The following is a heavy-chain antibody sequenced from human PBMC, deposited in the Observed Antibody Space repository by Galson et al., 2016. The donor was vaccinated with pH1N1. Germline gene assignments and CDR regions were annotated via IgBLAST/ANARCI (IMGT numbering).Heavy chain of an antibody. CDR2: IKEDGSAK. Sequence: SLRLSCAASGFTFHTYWMTLLRQAPGKGLESVGNIKEDGSAKYYAGSVKGRCTSSRDNAKNSLYLQMDHLRAEHTAVYFCARGIYGRYHCAIWGQRIMVNVSS. D-gene: IGHD3-16*02. CDR1: GFTFHTYW. J-gene: IGHJ3*02. V-gene: IGHV3-7*01. CDR3: ARGIYGRYHCAI.